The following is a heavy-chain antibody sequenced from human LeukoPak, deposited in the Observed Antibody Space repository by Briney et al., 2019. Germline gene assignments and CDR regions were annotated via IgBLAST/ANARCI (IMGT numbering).Heavy chain of an antibody. CDR2: FDPEDGET. Sequence: ASVKVSCKVSGYTLTELSMHWVRQAPGKGLEWMGGFDPEDGETSYAQKFQGRVTMTEDTSTDTAYMDLSSLRSEDTAVYYCATESAHGDYVNWFDAWGQGTLVTVSS. D-gene: IGHD4-17*01. V-gene: IGHV1-24*01. J-gene: IGHJ5*02. CDR3: ATESAHGDYVNWFDA. CDR1: GYTLTELS.